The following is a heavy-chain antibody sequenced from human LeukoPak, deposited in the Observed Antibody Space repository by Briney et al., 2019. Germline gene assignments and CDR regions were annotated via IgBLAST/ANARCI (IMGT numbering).Heavy chain of an antibody. Sequence: SETLSLTCAVSGDSISRYYWSWIRQPPGKGLEWIGYIYTSGGNNYIPSLKGRVTISIDTSKNQFSLKLSSVTAADSAVYYCARLTRLSTSPDRYYLDYWGQGTLVTVSS. CDR3: ARLTRLSTSPDRYYLDY. CDR2: IYTSGGN. V-gene: IGHV4-4*09. J-gene: IGHJ4*02. D-gene: IGHD6-6*01. CDR1: GDSISRYY.